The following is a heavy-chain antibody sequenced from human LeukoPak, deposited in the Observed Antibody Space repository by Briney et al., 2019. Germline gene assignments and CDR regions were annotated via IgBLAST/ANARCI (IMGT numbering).Heavy chain of an antibody. J-gene: IGHJ6*03. D-gene: IGHD2-2*01. Sequence: ASVKVSCKASGGTFSSYAISWVRQAPGQGLEWMGGIIPIFGTANYAQKFQGRVTITADESTSTAYRELSSLRSEDTAVYYCASNYCSSTSCQSDYYYYMDVWGKGTTVTVSS. CDR2: IIPIFGTA. CDR1: GGTFSSYA. V-gene: IGHV1-69*13. CDR3: ASNYCSSTSCQSDYYYYMDV.